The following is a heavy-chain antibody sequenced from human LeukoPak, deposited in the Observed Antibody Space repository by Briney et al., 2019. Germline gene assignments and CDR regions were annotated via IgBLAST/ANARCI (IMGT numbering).Heavy chain of an antibody. CDR2: IWYDGSNK. Sequence: GGSLRLSCAASGFTFSKYGMHWVRQAPGKGLEWVTVIWYDGSNKYYADSVKGRFTISRDNSKNTLYLQMNSLRAEDTAVYYCARAPRCSSTSCYFFDYWGQGTLVTVSS. J-gene: IGHJ4*02. V-gene: IGHV3-33*01. CDR3: ARAPRCSSTSCYFFDY. CDR1: GFTFSKYG. D-gene: IGHD2-2*01.